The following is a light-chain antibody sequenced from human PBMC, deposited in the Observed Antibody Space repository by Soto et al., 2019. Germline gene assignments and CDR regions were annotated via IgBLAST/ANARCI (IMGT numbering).Light chain of an antibody. CDR1: SSDIGRYNY. J-gene: IGLJ3*02. V-gene: IGLV2-14*01. Sequence: QSVLTQPASVSASPGQSITISCAGTSSDIGRYNYVSWYQQHPGEAPKLVIYEVRNRPSGVSHRFSGSKSGNTASLTISGLQGEDEGDYYCSSYTNTAALALFGGGTKLTVL. CDR3: SSYTNTAALAL. CDR2: EVR.